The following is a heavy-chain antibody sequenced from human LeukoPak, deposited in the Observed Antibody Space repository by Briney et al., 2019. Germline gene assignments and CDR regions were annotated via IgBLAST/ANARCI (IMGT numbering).Heavy chain of an antibody. J-gene: IGHJ6*04. Sequence: GASVKVSCKASGGTFSSYAISWVRQAPGQGLEWLGGIIPIFGTANYAQKFQGRVTITTDESTSTAYMELSSLRSEGTAVYYCARVRVRDCSGGSCYSQLDVWGKGTTVTVSS. D-gene: IGHD2-15*01. V-gene: IGHV1-69*05. CDR3: ARVRVRDCSGGSCYSQLDV. CDR2: IIPIFGTA. CDR1: GGTFSSYA.